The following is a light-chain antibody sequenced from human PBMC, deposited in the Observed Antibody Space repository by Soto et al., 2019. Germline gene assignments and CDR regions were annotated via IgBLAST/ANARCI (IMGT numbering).Light chain of an antibody. Sequence: QSALTQPASVSGSPGQSITISCTGTSSDVGYSIYVSWYQQLPGKAPKLMIYDVSDRPSGVSNRFYGSKSGSTASLTISGLQAEDEADYYCSSYTSSILYVFGTGTNVTVL. V-gene: IGLV2-14*01. CDR2: DVS. CDR3: SSYTSSILYV. J-gene: IGLJ1*01. CDR1: SSDVGYSIY.